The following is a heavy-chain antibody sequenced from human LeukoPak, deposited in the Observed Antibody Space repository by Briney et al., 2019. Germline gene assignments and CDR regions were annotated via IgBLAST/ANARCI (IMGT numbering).Heavy chain of an antibody. J-gene: IGHJ4*02. CDR3: ARDWTLNY. D-gene: IGHD3/OR15-3a*01. CDR2: VSFDGDNK. V-gene: IGHV3-30-3*01. Sequence: PGGSLRLSCAASGFTFSSYAMHWVRQAPGKGLEWVAVVSFDGDNKYYADSVKDRFTISRDNSQNTLYLQPNSLRAEDTAVYYCARDWTLNYWGQGTLVTVSS. CDR1: GFTFSSYA.